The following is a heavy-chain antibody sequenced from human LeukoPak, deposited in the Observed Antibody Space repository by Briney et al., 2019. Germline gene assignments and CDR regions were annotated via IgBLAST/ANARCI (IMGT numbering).Heavy chain of an antibody. Sequence: GESLNISCKGFGYSFTNFWIGWVRQMPGKGLEWMGIMHPGDSDTRYSPSFQGQVTISVNKSISTAYVQWSSLEASDTAMYYCARRSGSYFDYWGQGTLVTVSS. CDR1: GYSFTNFW. CDR2: MHPGDSDT. V-gene: IGHV5-51*01. D-gene: IGHD1-26*01. J-gene: IGHJ4*02. CDR3: ARRSGSYFDY.